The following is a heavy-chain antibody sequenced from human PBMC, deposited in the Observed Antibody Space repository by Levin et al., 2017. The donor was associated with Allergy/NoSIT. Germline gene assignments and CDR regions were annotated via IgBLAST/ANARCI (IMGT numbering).Heavy chain of an antibody. D-gene: IGHD3-10*01. V-gene: IGHV1-2*02. CDR2: INPNSGGT. J-gene: IGHJ4*02. CDR3: ARLRYGSGLYYFDY. CDR1: GYTFTGYY. Sequence: ASVKVSCKASGYTFTGYYMHWVRQAPGQGLEWMGWINPNSGGTNYAQKFQGRVTMTRDTSISTAYMELSRLRSDDTAVYYCARLRYGSGLYYFDYWGQGTLVTVSS.